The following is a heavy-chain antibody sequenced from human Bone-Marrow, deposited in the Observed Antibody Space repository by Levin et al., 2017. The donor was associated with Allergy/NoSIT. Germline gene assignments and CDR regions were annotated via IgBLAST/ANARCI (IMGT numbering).Heavy chain of an antibody. V-gene: IGHV3-23*01. CDR3: AKCTSTSPRYGMDV. D-gene: IGHD6-6*01. CDR2: ISGSGGNT. CDR1: DFTVTGYA. J-gene: IGHJ6*02. Sequence: GGSLRLSCAVSDFTVTGYAMSWVRQAPGKGLDWVSGISGSGGNTFYADSVKGRFTISRDTSTNTLFLQLNSLRADDTAVYYCAKCTSTSPRYGMDVWGQGTTVTVSS.